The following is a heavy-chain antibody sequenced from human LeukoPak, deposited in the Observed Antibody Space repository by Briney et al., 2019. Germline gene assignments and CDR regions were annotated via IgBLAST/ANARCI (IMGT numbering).Heavy chain of an antibody. CDR1: GFTFSSYA. V-gene: IGHV3-30*04. D-gene: IGHD5-12*01. J-gene: IGHJ4*02. Sequence: GRSLRLSCAASGFTFSSYAMHWVRQAPGKGLEWVAVISYDGSNKYYADSVKGRFTISRDNAKNSLYLQMNSLRAEDTAVYYCARGWLAGDYWGQGTLVTVSS. CDR2: ISYDGSNK. CDR3: ARGWLAGDY.